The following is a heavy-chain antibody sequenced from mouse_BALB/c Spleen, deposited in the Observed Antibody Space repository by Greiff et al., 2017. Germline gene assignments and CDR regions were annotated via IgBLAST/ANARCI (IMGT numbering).Heavy chain of an antibody. J-gene: IGHJ4*01. Sequence: VKLVESGPGLVAPSQSLSITCTVSGFSLTGYGVNWVRQPPGKGLEWLGMIWGDGSTDYNSALKSRLSISKDNSKSQVFLKMNSLQTDDTARYYCARAYYRDDGGSYYAMDYWGQGTSVTVSS. D-gene: IGHD2-14*01. V-gene: IGHV2-6-7*01. CDR3: ARAYYRDDGGSYYAMDY. CDR1: GFSLTGYG. CDR2: IWGDGST.